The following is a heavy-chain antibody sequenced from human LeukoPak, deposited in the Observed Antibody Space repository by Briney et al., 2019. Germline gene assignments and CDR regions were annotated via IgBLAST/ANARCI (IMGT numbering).Heavy chain of an antibody. J-gene: IGHJ4*02. CDR3: ASTPGGVATITFLDY. D-gene: IGHD5-24*01. V-gene: IGHV3-21*01. Sequence: GGSLRLSCVASGFTFITYSMNWVRQAPGKGLEWVASITDTSSYIYYVDSVKGRFTISRDNAKNFLYLQMDSLRVEDTAVYYCASTPGGVATITFLDYWGQGTLVTVSS. CDR2: ITDTSSYI. CDR1: GFTFITYS.